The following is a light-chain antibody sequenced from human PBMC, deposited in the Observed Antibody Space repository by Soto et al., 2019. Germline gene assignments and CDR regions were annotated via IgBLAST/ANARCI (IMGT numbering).Light chain of an antibody. CDR2: EGG. CDR1: SSDVGSYDL. J-gene: IGLJ2*01. Sequence: QSALTQPASVSGSPGQSITISCTGTSSDVGSYDLVSWYQHHPGTAPKLMIYEGGKRPSGVSNRFSGSKSGNTASLTISGLQAEDEADYYCCSFALRSTLIFGGGTKLTVL. CDR3: CSFALRSTLI. V-gene: IGLV2-23*01.